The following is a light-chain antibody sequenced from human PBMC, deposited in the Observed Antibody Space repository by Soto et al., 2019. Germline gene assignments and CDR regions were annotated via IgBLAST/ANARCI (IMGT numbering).Light chain of an antibody. CDR3: QQRSDWPLT. Sequence: DIVMTQSPANLSVSPGEGATLSCRASQSVSSNLTWYQQKPGQAPRLLIYGASTRATGVPARFSGSGSGTEFTLTISSLQSEDFALYYCQQRSDWPLTFGGGTKVDI. CDR1: QSVSSN. J-gene: IGKJ4*01. V-gene: IGKV3-15*01. CDR2: GAS.